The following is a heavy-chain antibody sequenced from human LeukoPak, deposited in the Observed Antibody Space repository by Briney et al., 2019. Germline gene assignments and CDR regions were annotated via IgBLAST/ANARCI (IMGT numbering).Heavy chain of an antibody. CDR3: GRGGWSFYYFDY. CDR2: IYTSGST. Sequence: SETLSLTCTVSGGSISSANYYWNWIRQPAGEGLEWIGRIYTSGSTDYNASLKSRVSISVDTSKNQFSLKLSSVTAADTAVYYCGRGGWSFYYFDYWGQGTLVTVSS. J-gene: IGHJ4*02. V-gene: IGHV4-61*02. D-gene: IGHD6-19*01. CDR1: GGSISSANYY.